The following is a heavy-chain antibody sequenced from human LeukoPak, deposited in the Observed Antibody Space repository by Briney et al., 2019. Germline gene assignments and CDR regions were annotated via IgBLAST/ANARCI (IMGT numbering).Heavy chain of an antibody. D-gene: IGHD3-10*01. V-gene: IGHV3-48*01. Sequence: PGGSLRLSCAASGFTFSSYSMNWVRQAPGKGLEWVSYISSSYSTTNYADSVKGRFTISRDDAKNTLYLQMNSLRAEDTAVYYCAKAYYYGSGSGGWGPWGQGTLVTVSS. CDR3: AKAYYYGSGSGGWGP. CDR1: GFTFSSYS. J-gene: IGHJ5*02. CDR2: ISSSYSTT.